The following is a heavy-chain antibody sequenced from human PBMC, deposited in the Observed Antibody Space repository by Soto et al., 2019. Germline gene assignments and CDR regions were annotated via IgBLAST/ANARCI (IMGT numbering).Heavy chain of an antibody. Sequence: NPSETLSLTCTVSGGSISSSSYYWGWIRQPPGKGLEWIGSIYYSGSTYYNPSLKSRVTISVDTSKNQSSLKLSSVTAADTAVYYCARVDSSTVATFDPWGQGTLVTVSS. D-gene: IGHD6-13*01. CDR2: IYYSGST. V-gene: IGHV4-39*01. CDR3: ARVDSSTVATFDP. CDR1: GGSISSSSYY. J-gene: IGHJ5*02.